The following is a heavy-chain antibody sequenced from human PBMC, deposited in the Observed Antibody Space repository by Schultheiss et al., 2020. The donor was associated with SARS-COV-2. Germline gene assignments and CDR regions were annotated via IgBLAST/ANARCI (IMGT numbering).Heavy chain of an antibody. D-gene: IGHD6-6*01. J-gene: IGHJ3*02. V-gene: IGHV3-33*01. Sequence: GGSLRLSCAASGFTFSSYGMHWVRQAPGKGLEWVAVIWYDGSNKYYADSVKGRFTISRDNSKNTLYLQMNSLRAEDTAVYYCAREWYSSSSAFDIWGQGTMVTVSS. CDR3: AREWYSSSSAFDI. CDR1: GFTFSSYG. CDR2: IWYDGSNK.